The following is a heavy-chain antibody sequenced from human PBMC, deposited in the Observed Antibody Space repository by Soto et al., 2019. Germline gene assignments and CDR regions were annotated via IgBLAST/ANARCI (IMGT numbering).Heavy chain of an antibody. CDR3: TTDPYYYDSSGYLTWAFDI. CDR1: GFTFSSYA. V-gene: IGHV3-15*07. D-gene: IGHD3-22*01. CDR2: IKSKTDGGTT. J-gene: IGHJ3*02. Sequence: GGSLRLSCAASGFTFSSYAMNWVRQAPGKGLEWVGRIKSKTDGGTTDYAAPVKGRFTISRDDSKNTLYLQMNSLKTEDTAVYYCTTDPYYYDSSGYLTWAFDIWGQGTMVTVSS.